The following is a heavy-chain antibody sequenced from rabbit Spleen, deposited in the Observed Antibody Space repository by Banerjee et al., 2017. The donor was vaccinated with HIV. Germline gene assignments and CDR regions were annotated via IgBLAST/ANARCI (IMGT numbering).Heavy chain of an antibody. V-gene: IGHV1S40*01. CDR3: ARARDTYDDVGDYARLDL. J-gene: IGHJ3*01. CDR2: IDLVFGST. D-gene: IGHD2-1*01. CDR1: GFSFSSSYY. Sequence: QSLEESGGGLVQPEGSVTLTCTASGFSFSSSYYMCWVRQAPGKGLEWIGYIDLVFGSTYYANWVNGRFTMSSDNAQNTVDLQMNSLTAADTATYFCARARDTYDDVGDYARLDLWGPGTLVPVS.